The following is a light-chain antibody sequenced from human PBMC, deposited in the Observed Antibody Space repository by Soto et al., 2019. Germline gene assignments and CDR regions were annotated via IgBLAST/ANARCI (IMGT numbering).Light chain of an antibody. V-gene: IGLV2-14*01. CDR3: SSYTSSNTHV. Sequence: QSVLTQPASVSGSPGQSITISCTGTSSDVGGYNYVSWYQQHPGKAPKLMIYEVSNRPSGISNRFSGSKSGNTASLTTSGLQAEDEADYHCSSYTSSNTHVFGTGTKVTVL. CDR2: EVS. CDR1: SSDVGGYNY. J-gene: IGLJ1*01.